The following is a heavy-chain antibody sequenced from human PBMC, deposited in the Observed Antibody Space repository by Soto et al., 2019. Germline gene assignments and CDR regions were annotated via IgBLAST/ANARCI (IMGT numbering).Heavy chain of an antibody. CDR1: GYTLTELS. CDR3: ATDLPSVEAARHFDY. Sequence: ASVKVSCKVSGYTLTELSMHWVRQAPGKGLEWMGGFDPEDGETIYAQKFQGRVTMTEDTSTDTAYMELSSLRSEDTAVYYCATDLPSVEAARHFDYWGQGTLVTVSS. D-gene: IGHD6-6*01. J-gene: IGHJ4*02. V-gene: IGHV1-24*01. CDR2: FDPEDGET.